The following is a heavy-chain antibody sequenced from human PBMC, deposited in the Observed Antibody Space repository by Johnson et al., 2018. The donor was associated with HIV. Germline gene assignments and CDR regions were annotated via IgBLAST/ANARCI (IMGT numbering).Heavy chain of an antibody. CDR3: AKEVGGLVNNAFDI. Sequence: VQLVESGGGVVQPGRSLRLSCAASGFTFSGSAMHWVRQASGKGLEWVGRIRSKANSYATAYAASVKGRFTISRDDSKNTLYLQMNSLRAEDPAVYYCAKEVGGLVNNAFDIWGQGTMVTVSS. CDR2: IRSKANSYAT. D-gene: IGHD3-9*01. CDR1: GFTFSGSA. J-gene: IGHJ3*02. V-gene: IGHV3-73*01.